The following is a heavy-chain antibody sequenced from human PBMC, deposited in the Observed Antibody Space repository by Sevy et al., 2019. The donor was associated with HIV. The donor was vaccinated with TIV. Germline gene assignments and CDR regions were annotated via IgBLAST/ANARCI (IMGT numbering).Heavy chain of an antibody. CDR1: GGSISSSSYY. J-gene: IGHJ4*02. D-gene: IGHD6-13*01. Sequence: SETLSLTCTVSGGSISSSSYYWGWIRQPPGKGLEWIGSIYYSGSTYYNPSLKSRVTISVDTSKNQFSLKLSSVTAADTAVYYCARLPYSSSWYAYWGQGTLVTVSS. CDR2: IYYSGST. CDR3: ARLPYSSSWYAY. V-gene: IGHV4-39*01.